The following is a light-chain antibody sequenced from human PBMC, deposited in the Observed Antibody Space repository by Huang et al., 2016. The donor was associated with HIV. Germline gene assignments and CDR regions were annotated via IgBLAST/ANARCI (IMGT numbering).Light chain of an antibody. J-gene: IGKJ2*01. CDR2: ELS. CDR3: MQGKQLPYT. V-gene: IGKV2-29*02. Sequence: DIVMTQTPLSLSVTPGQPASISCKSSQGLLYREKFYLYGYLQKPGQSPQLLIYELSTRVSGVPDRFSGSGSPTDFTLKISRVETEDVGVYYCMQGKQLPYTFGQGTRLEIK. CDR1: QGLLYREKFY.